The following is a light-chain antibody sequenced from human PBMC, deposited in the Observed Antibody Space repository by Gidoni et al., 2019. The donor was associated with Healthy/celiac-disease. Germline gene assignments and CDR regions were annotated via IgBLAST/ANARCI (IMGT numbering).Light chain of an antibody. Sequence: AIRITQSPSSLSASPGDRVTITCRASQGISSYLAWYQPKPGKAPKLLIYAASTLQSGVPSRFSGSGSGTDFTLTISCLQSEDFATYYCQQYYSYPLTFGGGTKVEIK. CDR3: QQYYSYPLT. CDR2: AAS. CDR1: QGISSY. V-gene: IGKV1-8*01. J-gene: IGKJ4*01.